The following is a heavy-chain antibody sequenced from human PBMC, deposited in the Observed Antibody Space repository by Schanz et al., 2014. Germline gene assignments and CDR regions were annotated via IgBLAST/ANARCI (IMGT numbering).Heavy chain of an antibody. CDR1: GFSLNTYG. J-gene: IGHJ4*02. Sequence: QAQLMESGGGVVQPGTSLILSCSVSGFSLNTYGIHWFRQPAGKGLEWVAVIWNNGVTKYDADSVRGRFTISRDRFQNTLYLRMSSLRAEDTAVYYCARPRFDYGEVDYWGQGTLVTVSS. D-gene: IGHD4-17*01. V-gene: IGHV3-33*01. CDR3: ARPRFDYGEVDY. CDR2: IWNNGVTK.